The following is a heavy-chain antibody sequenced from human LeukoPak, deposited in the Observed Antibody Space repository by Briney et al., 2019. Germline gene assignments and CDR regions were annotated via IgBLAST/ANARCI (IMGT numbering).Heavy chain of an antibody. CDR2: INPNSGGT. Sequence: ASVKVSCKASGYTFTSYYMHWVRQAPGQGLEWMGWINPNSGGTNYAQKLQGRVTMTTDTSTSTAYMELRSLRSDDTAVYYCARRDCSSTSCYMGTTDTYFDYWGQGTLVTVSS. CDR3: ARRDCSSTSCYMGTTDTYFDY. D-gene: IGHD2-2*02. V-gene: IGHV1-2*02. CDR1: GYTFTSYY. J-gene: IGHJ4*02.